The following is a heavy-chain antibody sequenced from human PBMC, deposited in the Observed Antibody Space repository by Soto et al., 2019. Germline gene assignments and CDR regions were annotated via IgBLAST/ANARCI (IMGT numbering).Heavy chain of an antibody. Sequence: SETLSLTCTVSGGSISSSSYYWGWIRQPPGKGLEWIGSIYYSGSTYYNPSLKSRVTISVDTSKNQFSLKLSSVTAADTAVYYCASLSFGYGRRTFDYWGQGTPVTVSS. D-gene: IGHD5-18*01. J-gene: IGHJ4*02. CDR3: ASLSFGYGRRTFDY. V-gene: IGHV4-39*01. CDR1: GGSISSSSYY. CDR2: IYYSGST.